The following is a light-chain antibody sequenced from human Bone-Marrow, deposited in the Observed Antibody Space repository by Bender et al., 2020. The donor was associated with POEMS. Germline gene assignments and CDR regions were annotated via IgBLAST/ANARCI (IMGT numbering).Light chain of an antibody. J-gene: IGLJ1*01. CDR1: SSDVGAYNY. CDR3: FSYGGNLNFV. CDR2: EVS. Sequence: QSALAQPPSASGSPGQSVPISCTGTSSDVGAYNYVSWYQQRPGKAPKLIIFEVSERPSGVPDRFSGSKSGNTASLTVSGLQPEDEADYYCFSYGGNLNFVFGTGTTVTVL. V-gene: IGLV2-8*01.